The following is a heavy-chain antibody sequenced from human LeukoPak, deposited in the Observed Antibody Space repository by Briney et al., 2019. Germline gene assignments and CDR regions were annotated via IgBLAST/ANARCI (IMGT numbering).Heavy chain of an antibody. CDR3: AKSCSGGSCFPDS. D-gene: IGHD2-15*01. J-gene: IGHJ4*02. Sequence: GGSLRLSCAASGFTFSTYGMHWVRQTPGKGLEWVAFIRYDGSNKVYVDSVKGRFTISRGNSKNTLYLQMDSLRAEDTAVYYCAKSCSGGSCFPDSWGQGTLVTVS. CDR1: GFTFSTYG. V-gene: IGHV3-30*02. CDR2: IRYDGSNK.